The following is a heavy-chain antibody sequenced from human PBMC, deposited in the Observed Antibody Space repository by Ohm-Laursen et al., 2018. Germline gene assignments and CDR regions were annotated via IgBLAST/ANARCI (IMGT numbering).Heavy chain of an antibody. CDR2: TYYRSKWYN. V-gene: IGHV6-1*01. J-gene: IGHJ6*02. CDR1: GDSVSSNSAA. D-gene: IGHD2-2*01. Sequence: QTLSLTCALSGDSVSSNSAAWNWIRQSPSRGLEWLGRTYYRSKWYNDYAVSVKSRITINPDTSKNQFSLQLNSVTPEDTAVYYCAREIRGSTADQVYLYYYYGMDVWGQGTTVTVSS. CDR3: AREIRGSTADQVYLYYYYGMDV.